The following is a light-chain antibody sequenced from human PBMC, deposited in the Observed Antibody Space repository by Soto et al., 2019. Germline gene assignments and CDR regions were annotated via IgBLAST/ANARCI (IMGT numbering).Light chain of an antibody. J-gene: IGKJ1*01. CDR2: SAS. Sequence: IQLTQSPSSLSASVGDSFTTTCPASQGISSYLAWYKQKPGKAPKLLIYSASTLQRGVPSRFSARGSGTDFTLTISSLQPDDVATYYCQHYNSYSEAFGQGTKVDNK. CDR3: QHYNSYSEA. CDR1: QGISSY. V-gene: IGKV1-9*01.